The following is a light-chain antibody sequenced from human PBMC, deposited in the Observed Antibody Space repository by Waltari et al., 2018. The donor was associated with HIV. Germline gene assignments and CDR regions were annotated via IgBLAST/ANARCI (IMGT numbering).Light chain of an antibody. CDR3: QQYDTSLGS. Sequence: SCRASQSVSSSFLAWYQQKPGQAPRLLIYGASNRATGIPDRFSGSGSGTDFTLTINRLEPEDFAVYYCQQYDTSLGSFGQGTKLEIK. V-gene: IGKV3-20*01. J-gene: IGKJ2*03. CDR2: GAS. CDR1: QSVSSSF.